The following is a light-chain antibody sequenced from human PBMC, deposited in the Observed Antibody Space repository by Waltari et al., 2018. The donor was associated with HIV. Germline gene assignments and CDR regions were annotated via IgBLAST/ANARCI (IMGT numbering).Light chain of an antibody. CDR2: GAS. CDR3: QQYNDWPRLT. J-gene: IGKJ3*01. V-gene: IGKV3-15*01. Sequence: EIVMTQSPATLSVSPGERATLSCRASQSVSRNLGWYQQKPGQAPRLLIYGASMRATGIAARFSGSGSGTEFTLTINSLQSEDFAVYYCQQYNDWPRLTFGPGTKVDIK. CDR1: QSVSRN.